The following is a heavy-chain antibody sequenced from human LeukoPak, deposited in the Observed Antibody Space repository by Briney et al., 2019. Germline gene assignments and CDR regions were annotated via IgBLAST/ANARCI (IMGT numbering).Heavy chain of an antibody. D-gene: IGHD6-13*01. J-gene: IGHJ5*02. CDR3: ARDYSSSWYVGFNWFDP. CDR1: GYTFPNYG. CDR2: ISPYNGHT. V-gene: IGHV1-18*01. Sequence: ASVKVSCKTSGYTFPNYGISWVRQAPGQGLEWMGWISPYNGHTNYAQKPQGRVTMTTDTSTSTAYMELRSLRSDDTAVYFCARDYSSSWYVGFNWFDPWGQGTLVSVSS.